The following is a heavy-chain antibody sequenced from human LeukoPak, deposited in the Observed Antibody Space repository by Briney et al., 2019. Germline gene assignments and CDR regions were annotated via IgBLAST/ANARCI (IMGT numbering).Heavy chain of an antibody. Sequence: ASVKVSCKASGYTFTSYGISWVRQAPGQGLEWMGWMNPNRGNTGYAQKFQGRVTMTRNTSITTAYMELSSLRSEDTAVYYCARGRKLTVTLLLYYYYMDVWGKGTTVTVSS. CDR2: MNPNRGNT. V-gene: IGHV1-8*02. J-gene: IGHJ6*03. CDR1: GYTFTSYG. D-gene: IGHD4-11*01. CDR3: ARGRKLTVTLLLYYYYMDV.